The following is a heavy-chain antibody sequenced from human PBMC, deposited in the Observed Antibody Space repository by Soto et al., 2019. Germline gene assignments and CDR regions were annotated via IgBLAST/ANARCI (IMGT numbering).Heavy chain of an antibody. CDR1: GYTFTGYY. Sequence: ASLKVSCKASGYTFTGYYMHWVRQAPGQGLEWMGWINPNSGGTNYAQKFQGRGTMTRATSISTAYMELSSLRSDDAAVYYCSTVAAIFGVVIDYSYDYGMEVWGQGTTVTVSS. V-gene: IGHV1-2*02. CDR3: STVAAIFGVVIDYSYDYGMEV. J-gene: IGHJ6*02. CDR2: INPNSGGT. D-gene: IGHD3-3*02.